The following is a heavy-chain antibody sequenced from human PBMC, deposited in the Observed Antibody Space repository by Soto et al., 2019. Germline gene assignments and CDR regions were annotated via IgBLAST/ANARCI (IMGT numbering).Heavy chain of an antibody. J-gene: IGHJ6*03. CDR2: ISSSVSTI. CDR1: GFTFSDYY. D-gene: IGHD2-2*01. V-gene: IGHV3-11*01. CDR3: ARDLGSVPAAPDYYYMDV. Sequence: GGSLRLSCAASGFTFSDYYMSWIRQAPGKGLEWVSYISSSVSTIYYADSVKGRFTISGDNAKNSLYLQMNSLRAEDTAVYYCARDLGSVPAAPDYYYMDVWGKGTTVTVSS.